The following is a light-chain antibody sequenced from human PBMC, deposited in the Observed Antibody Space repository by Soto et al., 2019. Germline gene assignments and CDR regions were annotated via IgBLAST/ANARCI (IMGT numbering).Light chain of an antibody. CDR3: QQRSNSCT. CDR2: GAS. Sequence: EIVLTQSPGPLSLSPGERATLSCRASQSVSSSYLAWYQQKPGQAPRLLIYGASSRATGIPDRFSGSGSGTDFTLTISRLEPEDFAVYYCQQRSNSCTFGPGTKVDIK. V-gene: IGKV3D-20*02. J-gene: IGKJ3*01. CDR1: QSVSSSY.